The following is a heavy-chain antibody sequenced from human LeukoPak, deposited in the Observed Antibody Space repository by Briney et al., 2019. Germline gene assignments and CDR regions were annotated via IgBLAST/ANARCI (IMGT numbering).Heavy chain of an antibody. CDR2: IYTSGST. Sequence: SETLSLTCTVSGGSISSYYWSWIRQPAGKGLEWIGRIYTSGSTNYNPSLKSRVTMSVDTSKNQFSLKLSSVTAADTAVYYCARTATTHYYYYYYMDVWGKGTTVTVSS. CDR1: GGSISSYY. CDR3: ARTATTHYYYYYYMDV. J-gene: IGHJ6*03. V-gene: IGHV4-4*07. D-gene: IGHD4-11*01.